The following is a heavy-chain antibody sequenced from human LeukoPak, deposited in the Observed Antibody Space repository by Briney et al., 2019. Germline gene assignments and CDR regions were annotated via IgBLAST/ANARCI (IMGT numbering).Heavy chain of an antibody. V-gene: IGHV3-30*18. CDR2: ISNDGSDK. Sequence: PGGSLRLSCAASGFTLSSYGMYWVRQAPGKGLEWVVVISNDGSDKYYADSVKGRFTISRDNSKNTLYLKMNSLRAEDTAVYYCAKGYSTGWYGGVDYWGQGTLVTVSS. J-gene: IGHJ4*02. CDR3: AKGYSTGWYGGVDY. CDR1: GFTLSSYG. D-gene: IGHD6-19*01.